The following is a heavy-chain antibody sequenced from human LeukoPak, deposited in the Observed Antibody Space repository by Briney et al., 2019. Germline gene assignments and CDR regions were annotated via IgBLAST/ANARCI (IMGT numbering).Heavy chain of an antibody. Sequence: SETLSLTCTVSRGSITSGNYYWNWIRQPAGKGLEWVGRIYMRGNTNYNPSLKSRVVISMDTSKNQFSLSLTSVTAADTAVYYCARQPEGGSYIGAFDIWGQGTMVTVSS. D-gene: IGHD1-26*01. CDR2: IYMRGNT. J-gene: IGHJ3*02. CDR3: ARQPEGGSYIGAFDI. CDR1: RGSITSGNYY. V-gene: IGHV4-61*02.